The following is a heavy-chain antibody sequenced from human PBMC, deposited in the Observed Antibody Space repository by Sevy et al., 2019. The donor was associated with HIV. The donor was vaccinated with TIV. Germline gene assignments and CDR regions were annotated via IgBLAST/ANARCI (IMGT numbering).Heavy chain of an antibody. CDR3: ARDKGQGWFDP. J-gene: IGHJ5*02. Sequence: GESLKISCVASGFTFSNYWMSWVRQAPGKGLEWVANIKQDGSEKYYVDSVKGRFTISRDNAKNSLSLQMNSLRAGDTAMYYCARDKGQGWFDPWGQGTLVTVSS. V-gene: IGHV3-7*01. CDR1: GFTFSNYW. CDR2: IKQDGSEK.